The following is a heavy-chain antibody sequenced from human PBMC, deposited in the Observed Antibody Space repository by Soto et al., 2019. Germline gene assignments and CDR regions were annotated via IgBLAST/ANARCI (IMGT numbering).Heavy chain of an antibody. Sequence: EVQLVESGGGLVQPGGSLRLSCAASGFTFSSYSMNWVRQAPGKGLEWVSYISSSSSTIYYADSVKGRFTISRDNAKNSLSLQMNSLRDEDTAVYYCARGGYINWFDPWGQGTLVTVSS. J-gene: IGHJ5*02. CDR3: ARGGYINWFDP. CDR2: ISSSSSTI. D-gene: IGHD3-22*01. CDR1: GFTFSSYS. V-gene: IGHV3-48*02.